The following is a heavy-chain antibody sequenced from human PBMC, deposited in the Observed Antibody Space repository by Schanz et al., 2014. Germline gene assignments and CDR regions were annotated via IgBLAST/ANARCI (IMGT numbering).Heavy chain of an antibody. CDR1: GFSFGTYA. Sequence: EVQLVESGGGLVQPGGSLRLSCAASGFSFGTYAMSWVRQARGKGLEWVSAMNESHSTIYYADSVRGRFTISRDNAENTLFLQMNSLRAEDTAVYYCARKVVATIGGYYDNWGQGTLVIVSS. V-gene: IGHV3-23*04. D-gene: IGHD5-12*01. J-gene: IGHJ4*02. CDR3: ARKVVATIGGYYDN. CDR2: MNESHSTI.